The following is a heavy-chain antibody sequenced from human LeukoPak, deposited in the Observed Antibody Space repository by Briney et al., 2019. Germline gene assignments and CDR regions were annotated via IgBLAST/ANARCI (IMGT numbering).Heavy chain of an antibody. CDR1: GFTFSSYA. Sequence: GGSLRLSCAASGFTFSSYAMHWVRQAPGKGLEWVAVISYDGSNKYYADSVKGRFTISRDISKNTLYLQMNSLRAEDTAVYYCARDKVVGPTIFDYWGQGTLVTVSS. V-gene: IGHV3-30*04. CDR3: ARDKVVGPTIFDY. CDR2: ISYDGSNK. D-gene: IGHD1-26*01. J-gene: IGHJ4*02.